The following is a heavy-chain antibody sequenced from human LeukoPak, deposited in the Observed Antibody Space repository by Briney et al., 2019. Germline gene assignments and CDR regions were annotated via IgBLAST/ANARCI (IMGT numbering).Heavy chain of an antibody. V-gene: IGHV1-18*01. D-gene: IGHD5-18*01. Sequence: ASVKVSCKASGYTFTSYGISWVRQAPGQRLEWMGWISAYNGNTNYAQKFQGRVTMTRDTSISTAYMELSRLRSDDTAVYYCAREWGYGNFDYWGQGTLVTVSS. CDR2: ISAYNGNT. CDR3: AREWGYGNFDY. J-gene: IGHJ4*02. CDR1: GYTFTSYG.